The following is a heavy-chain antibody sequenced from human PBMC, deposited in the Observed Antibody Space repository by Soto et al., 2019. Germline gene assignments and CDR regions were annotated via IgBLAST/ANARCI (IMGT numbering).Heavy chain of an antibody. CDR3: ARVYPSDTRYGYVGNNWFDP. D-gene: IGHD5-18*01. CDR2: INPSGGST. CDR1: GYTFTSYY. Sequence: QVQLVQSGAEVKKPGASVKVSCKASGYTFTSYYMHWVRQAPGQGLEWMGIINPSGGSTSYAQTFQGRVTMTTDTSTSTVYMELSSLRSEDTAVYYCARVYPSDTRYGYVGNNWFDPWGQGTLVTVSS. J-gene: IGHJ5*02. V-gene: IGHV1-46*03.